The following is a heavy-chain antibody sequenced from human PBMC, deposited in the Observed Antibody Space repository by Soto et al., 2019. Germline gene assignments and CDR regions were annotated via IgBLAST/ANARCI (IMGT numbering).Heavy chain of an antibody. V-gene: IGHV1-18*01. D-gene: IGHD3-10*01. J-gene: IGHJ4*02. Sequence: ASVKVSCKASGYTFTSYGISWVRQAPGQGLEWMGWISAYNGNTNYAQKLQGRVTMTTDTSTSTAYMELRSLRSDDTAVYYCARAGDALLWFGEFNYWGQGTRVTVSS. CDR2: ISAYNGNT. CDR3: ARAGDALLWFGEFNY. CDR1: GYTFTSYG.